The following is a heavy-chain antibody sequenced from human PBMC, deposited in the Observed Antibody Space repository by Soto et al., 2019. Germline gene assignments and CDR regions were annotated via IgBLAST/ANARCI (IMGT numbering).Heavy chain of an antibody. CDR1: GGSFSGYY. CDR3: ARASSTSCFDY. Sequence: QVQLQQWGAGLLKPSETLSLTCAVYGGSFSGYYWSWIRQPPGKGLEGIGEINHSGSTNYNPSLKSRVTISVDTSKNQFSLKLSSVTAADTAVYYCARASSTSCFDYWGQGTLVTVSS. J-gene: IGHJ4*02. CDR2: INHSGST. D-gene: IGHD2-2*01. V-gene: IGHV4-34*01.